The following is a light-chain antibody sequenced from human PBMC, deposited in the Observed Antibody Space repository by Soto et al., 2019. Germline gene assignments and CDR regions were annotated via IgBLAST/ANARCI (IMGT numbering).Light chain of an antibody. Sequence: QSALTQPASVSGSPGQSITISCTGTRSDVGGYDHVSWYQQHPGKAPKLIIYEVSYRPSGVPNRFSGSKSGNTASLTISGLQAEDEADYYCNSYSSSRTWVFGGGTKLTVL. J-gene: IGLJ3*02. CDR1: RSDVGGYDH. CDR3: NSYSSSRTWV. V-gene: IGLV2-14*01. CDR2: EVS.